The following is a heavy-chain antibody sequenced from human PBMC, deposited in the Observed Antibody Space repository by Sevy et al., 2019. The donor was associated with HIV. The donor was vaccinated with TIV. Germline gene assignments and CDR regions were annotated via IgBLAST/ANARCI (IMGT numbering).Heavy chain of an antibody. CDR1: EFTFSSYG. CDR3: AKVLDYVWGSYRPIDY. J-gene: IGHJ4*02. CDR2: ISYDGSNK. Sequence: GGSLRLSCAASEFTFSSYGMHWVRQAPGKGLEWVAVISYDGSNKYYADSVKGRFTISRDNSKNTLYLQMNSLRAEDTAVYYCAKVLDYVWGSYRPIDYWGQGTLVTVSS. V-gene: IGHV3-30*18. D-gene: IGHD3-16*02.